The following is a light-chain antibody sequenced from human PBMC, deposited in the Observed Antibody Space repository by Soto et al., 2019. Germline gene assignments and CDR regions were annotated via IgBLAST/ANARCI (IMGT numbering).Light chain of an antibody. CDR3: QQYASSPGT. V-gene: IGKV3-20*01. CDR2: GTS. J-gene: IGKJ1*01. CDR1: QSVKSSY. Sequence: EIVLTQSPCTLSLAAGEGATLSWRASQSVKSSYLAWYQQKPGQAPRLLIFGTSNRATGIPDRFRGGGYGTDFNLTISSLETEDFAVYYCQQYASSPGTFGQGTKVDIK.